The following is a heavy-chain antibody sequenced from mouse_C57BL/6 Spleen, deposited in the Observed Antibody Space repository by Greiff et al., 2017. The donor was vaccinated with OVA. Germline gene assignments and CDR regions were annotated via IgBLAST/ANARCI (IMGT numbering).Heavy chain of an antibody. CDR3: APLKDGCAY. CDR1: GYAFSSSW. CDR2: IYPGDGDT. Sequence: QVQLQQSGPELVKPGASVKISCKASGYAFSSSWMNWVKQRPGKGLEWIGRIYPGDGDTNYNGKFKGKATLTADKSSSTAYMQLSSLTSEDSAVYFCAPLKDGCAYWGQGTLVTVSA. V-gene: IGHV1-82*01. J-gene: IGHJ3*01.